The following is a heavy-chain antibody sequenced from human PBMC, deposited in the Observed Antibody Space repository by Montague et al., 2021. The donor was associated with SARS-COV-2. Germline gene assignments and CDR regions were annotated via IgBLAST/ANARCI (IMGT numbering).Heavy chain of an antibody. V-gene: IGHV4-4*02. CDR2: IHRDGKT. D-gene: IGHD3-3*01. Sequence: SETLSLTCDVSGASIGSHEWWSWVRQPPGKGLEWLGEIHRDGKTNYNPSLQSRVTMSVDKSNNQLSLRLTSVTAADTAVYYCARGRAARSITIFGVVNPAIRYYYYMDVWGKGTTVTVS. CDR1: GASIGSHEW. CDR3: ARGRAARSITIFGVVNPAIRYYYYMDV. J-gene: IGHJ6*03.